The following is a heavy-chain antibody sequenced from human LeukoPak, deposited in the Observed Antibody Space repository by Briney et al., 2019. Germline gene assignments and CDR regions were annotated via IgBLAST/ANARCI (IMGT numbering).Heavy chain of an antibody. CDR2: IYSGGSP. Sequence: SGGSLRLSCAASGFTFSTNYMSWVRQAPGKGLEWVSVIYSGGSPYYADSVKGRFTISRDNSKNTLYLQMNSLRAEDTAVYCCARDLNYYDSSGYGHWGQGTLVTVSS. CDR1: GFTFSTNY. V-gene: IGHV3-53*01. CDR3: ARDLNYYDSSGYGH. D-gene: IGHD3-22*01. J-gene: IGHJ4*02.